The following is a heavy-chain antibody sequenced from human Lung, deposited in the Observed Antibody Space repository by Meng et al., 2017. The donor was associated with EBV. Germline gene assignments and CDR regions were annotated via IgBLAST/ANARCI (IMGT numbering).Heavy chain of an antibody. J-gene: IGHJ4*02. D-gene: IGHD1-20*01. Sequence: QVQLQQGGPRLVDPSQTRSLPRTVSSASISSNNYWTWVRQSPGKGLEWIGEIYHNENTNYNPSLMSRVTMSLDKSKNHFSLNLRSVTAADTAVYFCARAPGNWNFDSWGQGTLVTVSS. CDR2: IYHNENT. CDR3: ARAPGNWNFDS. V-gene: IGHV4-4*02. CDR1: SASISSNNY.